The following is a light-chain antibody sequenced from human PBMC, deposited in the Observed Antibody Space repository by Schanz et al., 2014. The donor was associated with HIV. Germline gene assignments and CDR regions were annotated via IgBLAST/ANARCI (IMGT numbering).Light chain of an antibody. CDR1: QTITSNF. CDR3: QQYGSS. CDR2: GAS. Sequence: EIVLTQSPGTLSLFPGERAALSCRASQTITSNFLAWYQQRPGQAPRLLIYGASSRATGIPDRFSGSRSGTDFTLTISRLEPEDFAVYYCQQYGSSFGPGTKVEIK. J-gene: IGKJ3*01. V-gene: IGKV3-20*01.